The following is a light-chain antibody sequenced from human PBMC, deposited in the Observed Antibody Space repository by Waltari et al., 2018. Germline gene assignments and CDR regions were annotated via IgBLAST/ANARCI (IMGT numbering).Light chain of an antibody. V-gene: IGLV1-40*01. CDR2: GNS. CDR1: SSNIGAGYD. Sequence: QSVLTQPPSVSGAPGQRVTISCTGSSSNIGAGYDVHWYQQLPGTAPKLLIYGNSNRHSRVPDRCSCYKSGTSASLAITGLQAEDEADYYCQSYDSSLSGSVFGGGTKLTVL. CDR3: QSYDSSLSGSV. J-gene: IGLJ2*01.